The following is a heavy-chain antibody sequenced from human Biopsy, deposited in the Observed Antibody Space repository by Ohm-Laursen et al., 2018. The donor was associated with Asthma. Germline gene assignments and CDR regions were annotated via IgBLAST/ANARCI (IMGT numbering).Heavy chain of an antibody. D-gene: IGHD6-6*01. CDR2: IYYSGRA. V-gene: IGHV4-39*02. CDR3: ARAVSSSSYWYFDL. Sequence: SETLSLTCIVSGDAMSTSGSYWGWIRQSPGKGLEWIGSIYYSGRANYNPSLESRVTISADTPKNHFSLKVTSVTAADTAVYYCARAVSSSSYWYFDLWGRGDLVTVSS. CDR1: GDAMSTSGSY. J-gene: IGHJ2*01.